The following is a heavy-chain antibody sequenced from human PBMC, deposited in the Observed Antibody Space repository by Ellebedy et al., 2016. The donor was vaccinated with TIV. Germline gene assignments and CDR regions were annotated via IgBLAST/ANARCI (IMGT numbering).Heavy chain of an antibody. J-gene: IGHJ5*02. CDR3: ARASAVAAPLPDP. D-gene: IGHD6-19*01. CDR2: INPNSGGT. V-gene: IGHV1-2*02. Sequence: ASVKGSCXASGYTFTGYYMHWVRQAPGQGLEWMGWINPNSGGTNYAQKFQGRVTMTRDTSISTAYMELSRLRSDDTAVYYCARASAVAAPLPDPWGQGTLVTVSS. CDR1: GYTFTGYY.